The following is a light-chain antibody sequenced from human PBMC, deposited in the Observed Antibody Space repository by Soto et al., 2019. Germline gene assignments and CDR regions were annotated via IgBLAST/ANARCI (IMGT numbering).Light chain of an antibody. J-gene: IGLJ2*01. CDR3: SSYAGSNSVV. CDR2: EVS. CDR1: SSDVGGYNY. V-gene: IGLV2-8*01. Sequence: QSVLTQPPSASGSPGQSVTISCTGTSSDVGGYNYVSWYQHHPGKAPKLMIYEVSKRPSGVPDRFSGSKSGNTASLTVSGLLAEDEADYYCSSYAGSNSVVFGGGTKVTVL.